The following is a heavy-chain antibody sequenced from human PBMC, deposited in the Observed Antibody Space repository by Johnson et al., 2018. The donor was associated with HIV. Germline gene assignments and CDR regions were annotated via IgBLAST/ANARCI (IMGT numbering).Heavy chain of an antibody. Sequence: GLEWVANIKQDGSEKYYVDSVKGRFTISRDNSKNTLYLQMNSLRAEDTAVYYCARELEFGDLRKNDAFDIWGQGTMVTVSS. J-gene: IGHJ3*02. CDR3: ARELEFGDLRKNDAFDI. V-gene: IGHV3-7*01. D-gene: IGHD4-17*01. CDR2: IKQDGSEK.